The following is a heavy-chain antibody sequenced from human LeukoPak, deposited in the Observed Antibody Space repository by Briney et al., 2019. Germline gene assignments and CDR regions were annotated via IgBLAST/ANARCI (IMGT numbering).Heavy chain of an antibody. D-gene: IGHD5-24*01. Sequence: GGSLRLSCAAFGFTFSNFGMYWVRQAPGKGLEWVAVISYDGSNKYHADSVKGRFTISRDNSKNTLSLQMNSLRIEDTAVYYCARDKYGYNTPIDYWGQGTLVTVSS. CDR1: GFTFSNFG. J-gene: IGHJ4*02. V-gene: IGHV3-30-3*01. CDR2: ISYDGSNK. CDR3: ARDKYGYNTPIDY.